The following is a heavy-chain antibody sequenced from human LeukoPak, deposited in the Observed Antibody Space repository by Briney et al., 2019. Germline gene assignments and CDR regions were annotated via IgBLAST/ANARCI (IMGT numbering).Heavy chain of an antibody. CDR1: GFTFDDYA. CDR3: ARGYYGSGVL. Sequence: PGGSLRLSCAASGFTFDDYALHWIRHSPGKGLEWIGYIYYGGGTNYNPSLKSRVTMSVDTSKNQFSLKLSSVTAADTAVYYCARGYYGSGVLWGQGTLVTVSS. V-gene: IGHV4-59*01. CDR2: IYYGGGT. D-gene: IGHD3-10*01. J-gene: IGHJ4*02.